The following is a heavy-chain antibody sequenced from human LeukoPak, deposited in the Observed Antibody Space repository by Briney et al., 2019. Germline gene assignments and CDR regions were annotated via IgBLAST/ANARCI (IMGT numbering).Heavy chain of an antibody. Sequence: PGGSLRLSCAASGLTFSSYGMSWVRQAPGKGLEWVSAISGSGDSTYYADSVKGRFTISRDNSKNTLYLQMNSLRAEDTAVYYCAKAGAVVVVAAKYFDYWGQGTLVTVSS. CDR1: GLTFSSYG. V-gene: IGHV3-23*01. CDR3: AKAGAVVVVAAKYFDY. CDR2: ISGSGDST. J-gene: IGHJ4*02. D-gene: IGHD2-15*01.